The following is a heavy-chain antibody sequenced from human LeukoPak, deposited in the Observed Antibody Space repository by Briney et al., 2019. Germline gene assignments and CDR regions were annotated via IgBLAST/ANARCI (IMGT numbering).Heavy chain of an antibody. CDR1: GASISRYF. CDR3: ARVPDTTMVYFDY. J-gene: IGHJ4*02. V-gene: IGHV4-59*01. Sequence: PSETLSLTCAVSGASISRYFWSWIRPPPGKGLEWIGYIYDSGSSKYNPSLESRVTISLDTSKNQFSLKLTFVTAADTAMYYCARVPDTTMVYFDYWGQGTLVTVSS. CDR2: IYDSGSS. D-gene: IGHD5-18*01.